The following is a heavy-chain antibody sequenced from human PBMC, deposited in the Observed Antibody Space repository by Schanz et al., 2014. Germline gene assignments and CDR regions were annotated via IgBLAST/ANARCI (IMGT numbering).Heavy chain of an antibody. CDR1: GLIFSNYV. CDR2: IKSKTDGETT. Sequence: EVHLLESGGGLVQPGGSLKLSCAASGLIFSNYVMSWVRQAPGKGLEWLGRIKSKTDGETTDYAAPVKGRFSISRDDSQSTLYLQMNSLKIEDTAVYYCATASSPVREAGAGSSFHLWGQGTLVTDSS. D-gene: IGHD6-13*01. V-gene: IGHV3-15*01. J-gene: IGHJ5*02. CDR3: ATASSPVREAGAGSSFHL.